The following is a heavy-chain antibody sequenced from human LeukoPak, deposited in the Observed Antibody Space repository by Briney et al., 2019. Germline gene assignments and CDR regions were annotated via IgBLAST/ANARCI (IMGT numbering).Heavy chain of an antibody. CDR1: GGSFSGYY. J-gene: IGHJ3*02. Sequence: SETLSLTCAVYGGSFSGYYWSWIRQPPGKGLEWIGEINHSGSTNYNPSLKSRVTISVDTSKNQFSLKPSSVTAADTAVYYCARSLVDSSGFDAFDIWGQGTMVTVSS. D-gene: IGHD3-22*01. CDR2: INHSGST. V-gene: IGHV4-34*01. CDR3: ARSLVDSSGFDAFDI.